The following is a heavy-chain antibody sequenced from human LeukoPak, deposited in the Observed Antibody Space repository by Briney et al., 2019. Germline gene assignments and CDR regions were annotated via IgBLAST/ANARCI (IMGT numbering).Heavy chain of an antibody. CDR2: IYSIGGA. CDR3: ARGSPAEYYFDY. Sequence: GGSLRLSCAASGFTVSRNYMSWVRQAPGKGLEWVSVIYSIGGAHYSDSVRGRFTISRDNFENTVYLQMNSLRSEDTAVYYCARGSPAEYYFDYWGQGTLVTVSS. D-gene: IGHD1-14*01. V-gene: IGHV3-53*05. CDR1: GFTVSRNY. J-gene: IGHJ4*02.